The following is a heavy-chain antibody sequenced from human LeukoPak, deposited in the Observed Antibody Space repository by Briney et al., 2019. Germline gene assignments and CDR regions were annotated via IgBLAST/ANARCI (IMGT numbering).Heavy chain of an antibody. V-gene: IGHV4-59*01. J-gene: IGHJ6*03. CDR3: ARWYCISDTCYHMDV. CDR1: GGSISSYY. D-gene: IGHD2-2*01. Sequence: PSETLSLTCSVSGGSISSYYWSWIRQPPGKGLEWIGYIYYTGSTVYTPSLKSRVTMSVDTSKQQLSLKLSSVTAADTAVYYCARWYCISDTCYHMDVWGKGATVTVSS. CDR2: IYYTGST.